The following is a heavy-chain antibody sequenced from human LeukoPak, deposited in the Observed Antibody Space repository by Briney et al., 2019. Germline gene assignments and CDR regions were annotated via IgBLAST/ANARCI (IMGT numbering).Heavy chain of an antibody. CDR1: GGPISSYY. D-gene: IGHD2-2*01. CDR2: IYYNGRT. CDR3: ARWYCSRGTCYYLDY. V-gene: IGHV4-59*01. J-gene: IGHJ4*02. Sequence: NPSETLSLTCAVSGGPISSYYWSWIRQSPGRGLEYIGHIYYNGRTDYNPSLKSRVTISVDTSRNQFSLKLNSVTAADTAVYFCARWYCSRGTCYYLDYWGQGTLVTVSS.